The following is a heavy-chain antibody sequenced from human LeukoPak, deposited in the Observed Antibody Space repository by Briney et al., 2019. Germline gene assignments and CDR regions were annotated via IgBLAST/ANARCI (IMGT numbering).Heavy chain of an antibody. D-gene: IGHD2-15*01. CDR3: AKGGGYCGGGSCYPSRWFDP. CDR2: ISGSGGST. CDR1: GFTFSSYA. J-gene: IGHJ5*02. Sequence: GESLRLSCEASGFTFSSYAMSWVRQAPGKGLEWVSMISGSGGSTHYADSVKGRFTISRDDSKNTLYLQMNSLRADDTGVYCCAKGGGYCGGGSCYPSRWFDPWGQETLVTVSS. V-gene: IGHV3-23*01.